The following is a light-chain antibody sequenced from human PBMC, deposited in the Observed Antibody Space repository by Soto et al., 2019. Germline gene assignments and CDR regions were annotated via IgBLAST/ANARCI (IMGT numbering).Light chain of an antibody. CDR2: KAS. CDR1: QSISSW. Sequence: DIPMTQSPSTLSASVGDRVTLTCRASQSISSWLAWYQQKPGKAPKLLIYKASSLESGVPSRFSGSGSGTEFTFNISSLQPDYFATYYCQQYKSYSQGYTCRQGTKLEIK. CDR3: QQYKSYSQGYT. J-gene: IGKJ2*01. V-gene: IGKV1-5*03.